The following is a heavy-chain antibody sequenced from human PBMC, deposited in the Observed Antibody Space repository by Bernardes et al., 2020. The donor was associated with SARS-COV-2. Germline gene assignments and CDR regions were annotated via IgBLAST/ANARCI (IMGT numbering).Heavy chain of an antibody. CDR2: ISGDGGST. D-gene: IGHD6-6*01. J-gene: IGHJ6*02. CDR1: GFTFADYA. CDR3: AKDQLVLFSFTYYYYGMDV. Sequence: GGSLRLSCAASGFTFADYAMHWVRQAPGTGLEWVSLISGDGGSTYYADSVKGRFTISRDNSKNSLYLQMNSLRTEDTALYYCAKDQLVLFSFTYYYYGMDVWGQGTTGNVSS. V-gene: IGHV3-43*02.